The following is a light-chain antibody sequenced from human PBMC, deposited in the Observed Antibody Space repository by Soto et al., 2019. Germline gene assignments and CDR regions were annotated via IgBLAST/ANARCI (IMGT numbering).Light chain of an antibody. CDR1: QNLGTLY. CDR2: SAS. V-gene: IGKV3D-20*02. J-gene: IGKJ4*01. Sequence: EIVLTQSPGTLSLSPGERGTLSCRASQNLGTLYLAWFQQKSGQAPRLLIYSASRRATGIPDRFTGSGSGTDFTLTINRVEPEDFAVYFCQQRSNWPPRLLTFGGGTKVEIK. CDR3: QQRSNWPPRLLT.